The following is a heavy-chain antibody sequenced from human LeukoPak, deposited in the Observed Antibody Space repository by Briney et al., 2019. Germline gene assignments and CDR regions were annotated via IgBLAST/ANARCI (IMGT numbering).Heavy chain of an antibody. V-gene: IGHV4-59*01. CDR1: GGSISSYY. Sequence: SETLSLTCTVSGGSISSYYWSWIRQPPGKGLEWIGYIYYSGSTNHNPSLKSRVTISVDTSKNQFSLKLSSVTAADTAVYYCASLEGNINPFDYWGQGTLVTVSS. CDR3: ASLEGNINPFDY. J-gene: IGHJ4*02. CDR2: IYYSGST.